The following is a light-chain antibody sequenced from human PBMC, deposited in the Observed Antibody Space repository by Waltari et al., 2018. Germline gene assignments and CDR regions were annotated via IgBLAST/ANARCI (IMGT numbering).Light chain of an antibody. CDR3: NSRDSSGNHLV. CDR2: GKN. CDR1: SLRSYY. V-gene: IGLV3-19*01. Sequence: SSELTQDPAVSVALGQNVRITCQGDSLRSYYASWYQQKPGQAPVLVIFGKNNRPSGIPDQFSGSSSGNTDSLTITEAQAEDEAAYYCNSRDSSGNHLVFGGGTKLTVL. J-gene: IGLJ3*02.